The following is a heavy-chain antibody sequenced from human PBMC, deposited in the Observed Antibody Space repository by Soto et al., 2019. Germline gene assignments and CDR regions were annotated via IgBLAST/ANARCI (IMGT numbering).Heavy chain of an antibody. D-gene: IGHD2-2*01. J-gene: IGHJ4*02. CDR2: IYNNGKT. CDR3: ARYCISTSCQTYYFDY. CDR1: GGSISSGGYY. Sequence: QVQLQESGPGLVKPSQTLSLTCTVSGGSISSGGYYWSWIRQHRGKGLEWIGYIYNNGKTCYNPSLKTRVTISLDTSKDQFSLKLNSVTAADTAVYYCARYCISTSCQTYYFDYWGQGTLVTVSS. V-gene: IGHV4-31*03.